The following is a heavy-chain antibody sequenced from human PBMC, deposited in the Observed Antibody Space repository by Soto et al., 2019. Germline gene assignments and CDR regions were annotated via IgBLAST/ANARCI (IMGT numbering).Heavy chain of an antibody. V-gene: IGHV4-61*01. CDR2: IYYSGST. D-gene: IGHD3-10*01. Sequence: PSETLSLTCTVSGGSVSSGSYYWSWIRQPPGKGLEWIGYIYYSGSTNYNPSLKSRVTISVDTSKNQFSLKLSSVTAADTAVYYCARVGDYYGSGSYPYYYGMDVWGQGTTVTSP. CDR1: GGSVSSGSYY. CDR3: ARVGDYYGSGSYPYYYGMDV. J-gene: IGHJ6*02.